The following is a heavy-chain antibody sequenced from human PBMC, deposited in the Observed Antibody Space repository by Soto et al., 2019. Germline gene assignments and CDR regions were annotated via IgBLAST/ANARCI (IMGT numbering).Heavy chain of an antibody. CDR2: VNPGGSST. J-gene: IGHJ4*02. V-gene: IGHV3-23*01. D-gene: IGHD5-12*01. Sequence: EVQLLQSGGGLVQPGGSLRLSCAASGFTFTSYSMTWVRQTPGKGLEWVAAVNPGGSSTYYADSVKGRFTCSRDNSNKTLYLQMNSRRAEDTAVYYCAKDLRAGSGYDFDYRDQGTLVTVSS. CDR1: GFTFTSYS. CDR3: AKDLRAGSGYDFDY.